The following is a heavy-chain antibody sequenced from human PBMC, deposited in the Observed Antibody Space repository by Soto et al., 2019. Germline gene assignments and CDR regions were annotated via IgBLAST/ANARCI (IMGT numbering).Heavy chain of an antibody. CDR2: IDSSATTI. CDR3: ARSLIFGVLNYKYYFDY. V-gene: IGHV3-48*02. D-gene: IGHD3-3*01. Sequence: EVQLVESGGGLVQPGGSLRLSCAASAFTFSNYSMNWVRQAPGKGLEWVSCIDSSATTIYYADSVKGRFTISRDNAKNSRYLQLNSLRDEDTAVYYCARSLIFGVLNYKYYFDYWGQGTLVTVSS. CDR1: AFTFSNYS. J-gene: IGHJ4*02.